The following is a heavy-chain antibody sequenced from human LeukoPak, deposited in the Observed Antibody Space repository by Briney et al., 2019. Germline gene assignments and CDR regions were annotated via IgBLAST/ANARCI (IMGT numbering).Heavy chain of an antibody. CDR1: GDTFTSYY. CDR3: ARLSKQDVGAVAVDYYGMDV. V-gene: IGHV1-46*01. D-gene: IGHD6-19*01. J-gene: IGHJ6*02. Sequence: ASVKVSCKATGDTFTSYYMHWVRQAPGQGLEWMGIINPSGGSTSYAQKFQGRVTMTRDTSTSTVYMELSSLRSEDTAVYYCARLSKQDVGAVAVDYYGMDVWGQGTTVTVSS. CDR2: INPSGGST.